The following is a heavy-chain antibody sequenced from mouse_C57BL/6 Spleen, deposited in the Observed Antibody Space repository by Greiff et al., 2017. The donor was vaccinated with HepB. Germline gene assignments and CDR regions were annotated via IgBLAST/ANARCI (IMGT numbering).Heavy chain of an antibody. CDR3: ARYYYGSSRYFDV. CDR1: GYTFTSYG. J-gene: IGHJ1*03. D-gene: IGHD1-1*01. V-gene: IGHV1-81*01. CDR2: IYPRSGNT. Sequence: VQLQQSGAELARPGASVKLSCKASGYTFTSYGISWVKQRTGQGLEWIGEIYPRSGNTYYNEKFKGKATLTADKSSSTAYMELRSLTSEDSAVYFCARYYYGSSRYFDVWGTGTTVTVSS.